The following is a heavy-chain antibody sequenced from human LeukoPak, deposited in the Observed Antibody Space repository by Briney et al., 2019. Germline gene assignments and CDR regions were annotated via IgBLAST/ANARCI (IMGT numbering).Heavy chain of an antibody. D-gene: IGHD6-19*01. CDR1: GFTFSSYW. CDR2: ISSSSSYI. V-gene: IGHV3-21*01. CDR3: ARGGRADSSGWHNDAFDI. Sequence: GGSLRLSCAASGFTFSSYWMSWVRQAPGKGLEWVSSISSSSSYIYYADSVKGRFTISRDNAKNSLYLQMNSLRAEDTAVYYCARGGRADSSGWHNDAFDIWGQGTMVTVSS. J-gene: IGHJ3*02.